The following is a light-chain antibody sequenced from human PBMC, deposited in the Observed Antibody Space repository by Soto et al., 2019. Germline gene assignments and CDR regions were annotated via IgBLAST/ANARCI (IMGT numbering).Light chain of an antibody. V-gene: IGKV1-5*01. J-gene: IGKJ1*01. Sequence: DIQMTQSPSALSASVGDRVTITCRASQNISSWLAWYQQKPGKAPKSLIYDASSLESGVPSRLSGSGSGTEFTLTISNLQPDDSATYYCQHYKAFSPWTFGKGPRWKSN. CDR2: DAS. CDR3: QHYKAFSPWT. CDR1: QNISSW.